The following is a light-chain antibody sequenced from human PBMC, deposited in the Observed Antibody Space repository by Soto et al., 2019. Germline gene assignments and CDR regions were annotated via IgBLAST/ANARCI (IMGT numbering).Light chain of an antibody. J-gene: IGKJ2*01. V-gene: IGKV1-5*01. CDR2: DAS. Sequence: DIQMTQSPSTLSASVGDRVTITCRASQSISTWLVWYQQKPGKAPKVLIYDASSLQSGVPSRFSGHGSGTDFTLTISSLQPDDSATYYFQQDKTYTTFGQGTKLEIK. CDR3: QQDKTYTT. CDR1: QSISTW.